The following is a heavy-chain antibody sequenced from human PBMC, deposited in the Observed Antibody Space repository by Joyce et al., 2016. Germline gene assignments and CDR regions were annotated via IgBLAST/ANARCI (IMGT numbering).Heavy chain of an antibody. D-gene: IGHD3-10*01. CDR3: ARAYGSGSYSYYYGMDV. J-gene: IGHJ6*02. CDR1: GGSVSSGGYS. CDR2: ICHSEST. V-gene: IGHV4-30-2*01. Sequence: QMQLQESGPGLVKPSQTLSLTCAVSGGSVSSGGYSWTWIRQPPGKGLEWIGHICHSESTYYNPSLQSRVTMSVDRSKNQFSLKLRSVTAADTAVYYCARAYGSGSYSYYYGMDVWGQGTTVTVSS.